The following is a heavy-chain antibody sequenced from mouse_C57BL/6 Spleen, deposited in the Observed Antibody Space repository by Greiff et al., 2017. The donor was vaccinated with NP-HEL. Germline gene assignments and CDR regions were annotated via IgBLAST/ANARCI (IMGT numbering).Heavy chain of an antibody. J-gene: IGHJ2*01. CDR3: ARKGYGSSHYFDY. CDR1: GYTFTNYW. Sequence: QVHVKQSGAELVRPGTSVKMSCKASGYTFTNYWIGWAKQRPGHGLEWIGDIYPGGGYTNYNEKFKGKATLTADKSSSTAYMQFSSLTSEDSAIYYCARKGYGSSHYFDYWGQGTTLTVSS. D-gene: IGHD1-1*01. V-gene: IGHV1-63*01. CDR2: IYPGGGYT.